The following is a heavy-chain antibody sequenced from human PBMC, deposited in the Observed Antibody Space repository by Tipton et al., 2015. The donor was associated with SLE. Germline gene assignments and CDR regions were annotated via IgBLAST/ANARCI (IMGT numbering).Heavy chain of an antibody. V-gene: IGHV2-5*01. CDR2: IYWNDEK. CDR3: AHNDFWDF. J-gene: IGHJ4*02. Sequence: LVKPTETLTLTCTFSGFSLRTREVAVGWIRQAPGKALEWLAVIYWNDEKRYQSSLKNRLTITKDTSRNQVVLTMTDMDLVDTAIYYCAHNDFWDFWGQGLLVPVSS. D-gene: IGHD3-3*01. CDR1: GFSLRTREVA.